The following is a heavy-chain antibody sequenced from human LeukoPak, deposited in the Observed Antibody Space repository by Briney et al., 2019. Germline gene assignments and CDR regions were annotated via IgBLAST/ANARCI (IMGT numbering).Heavy chain of an antibody. CDR1: GGTFSSYA. D-gene: IGHD4-23*01. V-gene: IGHV1-69*13. CDR2: IIPIFGTA. CDR3: ARGWLAETTVVTPYNY. J-gene: IGHJ4*02. Sequence: ASVKVYCKASGGTFSSYAINWVRQAPGQGLEWMGGIIPIFGTANYAQKFQGRVTITAVESTSTAYMELSSLRSEDTAVYYCARGWLAETTVVTPYNYWGQGTLVTVSS.